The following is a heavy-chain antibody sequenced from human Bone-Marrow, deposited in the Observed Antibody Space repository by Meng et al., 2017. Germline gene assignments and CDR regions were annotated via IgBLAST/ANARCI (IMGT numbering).Heavy chain of an antibody. V-gene: IGHV4-4*02. D-gene: IGHD1-1*01. Sequence: QVQLQESGPGLVKPSGTLSLTCAVSGGSISSSNWWSWVRQPPGKGLEWIGEIYHSGSTNYNPSLKSRVTISVDKSKNQFSLKLSSVTAADTAVYYCARPLNDEWEGEDNWFDPWGQGTLVTVSS. CDR2: IYHSGST. CDR3: ARPLNDEWEGEDNWFDP. J-gene: IGHJ5*02. CDR1: GGSISSSNW.